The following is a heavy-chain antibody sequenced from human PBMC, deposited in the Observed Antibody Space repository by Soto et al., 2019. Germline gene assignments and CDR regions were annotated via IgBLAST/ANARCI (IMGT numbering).Heavy chain of an antibody. V-gene: IGHV4-39*02. J-gene: IGHJ5*02. Sequence: SETLSLTCTVSGGSIISSSYYWVLIRQPPGKGLEWIGSIYYSGSTYYNPSLKSRVTISVDTSKNHFSLKLSSVTAADTAVYYCATQEVGGSYVYTFDPWGQGTLVTVSS. CDR3: ATQEVGGSYVYTFDP. D-gene: IGHD1-26*01. CDR1: GGSIISSSYY. CDR2: IYYSGST.